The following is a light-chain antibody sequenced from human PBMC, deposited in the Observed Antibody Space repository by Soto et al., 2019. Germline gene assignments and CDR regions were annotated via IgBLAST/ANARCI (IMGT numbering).Light chain of an antibody. CDR1: QSVSSN. CDR3: QQYNVWPLT. Sequence: IVMTQSPATLSVSPGERATLSCRASQSVSSNLAWYQQKPGQTPKVLIYVASTRATGIPASFSGSGSGTEFTLTISSLQSEDFAVYYCQQYNVWPLTFGGGTKVEFK. J-gene: IGKJ4*01. CDR2: VAS. V-gene: IGKV3-15*01.